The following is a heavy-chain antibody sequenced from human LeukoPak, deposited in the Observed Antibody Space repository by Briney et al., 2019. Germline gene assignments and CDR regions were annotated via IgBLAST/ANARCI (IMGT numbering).Heavy chain of an antibody. CDR3: ARDALPVIVMESAALDN. Sequence: GRSLRLSCAVSGFTFSSYAMHWVRQAPGKGLEWVAVISYHGSNIYYEDSVKGRFTISRDNSKNTLYLQMNSLRGEDTAVYYCARDALPVIVMESAALDNWGQGTLVTVSS. D-gene: IGHD3-16*02. CDR1: GFTFSSYA. CDR2: ISYHGSNI. J-gene: IGHJ4*02. V-gene: IGHV3-30*01.